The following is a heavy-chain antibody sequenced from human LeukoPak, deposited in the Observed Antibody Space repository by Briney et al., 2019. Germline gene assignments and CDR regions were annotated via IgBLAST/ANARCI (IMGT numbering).Heavy chain of an antibody. D-gene: IGHD1-1*01. Sequence: ASVKVSCNASGGTFSSYAISWVRQAPGQGLEWMGGIIPIFGTANYAQKFQGRVTITADESTSTAYMELSSLRSEDTAVYYCASLGFPVQLERRVDYFDYWGQGTLVTVSS. CDR1: GGTFSSYA. V-gene: IGHV1-69*13. J-gene: IGHJ4*02. CDR3: ASLGFPVQLERRVDYFDY. CDR2: IIPIFGTA.